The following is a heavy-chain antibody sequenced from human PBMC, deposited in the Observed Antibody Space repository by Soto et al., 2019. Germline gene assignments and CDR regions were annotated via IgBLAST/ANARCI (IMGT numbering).Heavy chain of an antibody. CDR3: ARERRARYYDSSGYHDY. Sequence: SETLSLTCTVSGGSISSYYWSWIRQPAGKGLEWIGRIYTSGSTNYNPSLKSRVTMSVDTSKNQFSLKLSSVTAADTAVYYCARERRARYYDSSGYHDYWSQGTLVTVSS. V-gene: IGHV4-4*07. J-gene: IGHJ4*02. CDR2: IYTSGST. CDR1: GGSISSYY. D-gene: IGHD3-22*01.